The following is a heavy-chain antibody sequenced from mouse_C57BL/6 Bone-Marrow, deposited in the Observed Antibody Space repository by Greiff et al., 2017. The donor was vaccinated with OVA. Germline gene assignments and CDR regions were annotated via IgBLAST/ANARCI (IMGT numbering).Heavy chain of an antibody. J-gene: IGHJ2*01. CDR3: ARPKGSYFDY. Sequence: QVQLQQPGAELVKPGASVKISCKASGYAFSSSWMNWVKQRPGKGLEWIGRIYPGDGDTNYNGKFKGKATLTADKSSSTAYMQLSSLTSEDSAVYFCARPKGSYFDYWGQGTTLTVSS. CDR2: IYPGDGDT. CDR1: GYAFSSSW. V-gene: IGHV1-82*01.